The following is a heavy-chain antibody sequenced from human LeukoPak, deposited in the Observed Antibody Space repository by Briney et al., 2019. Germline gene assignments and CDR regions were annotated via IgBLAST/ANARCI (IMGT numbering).Heavy chain of an antibody. J-gene: IGHJ4*02. V-gene: IGHV1-69*04. CDR3: ARGGDGYKFDF. CDR2: IIPIFGIA. CDR1: GGTFSSYA. D-gene: IGHD5-24*01. Sequence: SVKVSCKASGGTFSSYAISWVRQAPGQGLEWMGRIIPIFGIANYAQKFQGRVTITADKSTSTAYMELSSLRSEDTAVYYCARGGDGYKFDFWGQGTLVTASS.